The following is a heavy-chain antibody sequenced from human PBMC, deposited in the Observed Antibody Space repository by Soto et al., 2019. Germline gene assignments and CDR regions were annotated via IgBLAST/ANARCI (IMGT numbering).Heavy chain of an antibody. J-gene: IGHJ5*02. D-gene: IGHD6-19*01. V-gene: IGHV4-39*05. CDR1: GGSISSSSYY. Sequence: KPSETPSLTCTVSGGSISSSSYYWGWIRQPPGKGLEWIGSIYYSGSTYYNPSLKSRVTISVDTSKNQFSLKLSSVTAADTAVYYCAVYSGWYQRWFDPWGQGTLVTVSS. CDR2: IYYSGST. CDR3: AVYSGWYQRWFDP.